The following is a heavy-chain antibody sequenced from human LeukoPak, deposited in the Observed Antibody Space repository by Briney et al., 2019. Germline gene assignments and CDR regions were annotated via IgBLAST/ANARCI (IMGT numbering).Heavy chain of an antibody. CDR1: GFTFSSYG. CDR3: AKRDYSSGWFYWFDR. D-gene: IGHD6-19*01. V-gene: IGHV3-23*01. J-gene: IGHJ5*02. Sequence: GGSLSLSCVASGFTFSSYGMSWVRQAPGEGLEWVSGISGSGGTTYYADSVHGRLTISTDNSKNILYLQMNSLRAEDTAVYYCAKRDYSSGWFYWFDRWGQATLVTVSS. CDR2: ISGSGGTT.